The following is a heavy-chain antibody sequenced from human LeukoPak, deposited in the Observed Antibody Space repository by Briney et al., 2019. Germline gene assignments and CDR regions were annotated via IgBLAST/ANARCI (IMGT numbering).Heavy chain of an antibody. CDR3: ARVGFSSGWYYFDY. V-gene: IGHV3-33*01. J-gene: IGHJ4*02. CDR2: IWYDGSNK. CDR1: GFTFSSYG. D-gene: IGHD6-19*01. Sequence: GRSLRLSCAASGFTFSSYGMHWVRQAPGKGLEWVAVIWYDGSNKYYADSVKGRFTISRDNSKNTLYLQMNGLRAEDTAVYYCARVGFSSGWYYFDYWGQGTLVTVSS.